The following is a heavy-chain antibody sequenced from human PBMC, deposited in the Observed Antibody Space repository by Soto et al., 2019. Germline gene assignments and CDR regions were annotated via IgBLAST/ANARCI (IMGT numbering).Heavy chain of an antibody. D-gene: IGHD2-21*02. Sequence: ASVKVSCKASGYTFTSNGISWVRQAPGQGLEWMGWISAYNGNTNYAQKLQGRVTMTTDTSTSTAYMELRSLRSDDTAVYYCARDLAYCGGDCYPIDYWGQGTPVTVSS. J-gene: IGHJ4*02. V-gene: IGHV1-18*01. CDR3: ARDLAYCGGDCYPIDY. CDR1: GYTFTSNG. CDR2: ISAYNGNT.